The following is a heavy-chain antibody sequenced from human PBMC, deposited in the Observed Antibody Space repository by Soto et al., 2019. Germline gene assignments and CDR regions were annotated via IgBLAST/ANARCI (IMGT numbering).Heavy chain of an antibody. CDR1: GFTFTSSA. Sequence: QMQLVQSGPEVKKPGTSVKVSCKASGFTFTSSAMQWVRQARGQRLEWIGWIVVGSGNTNYAQKFQERVTITRDMSTSTASMELSSLRSEDTAVYYCAAGLLWFGESDAFDIWGQGTMVTVSS. J-gene: IGHJ3*02. V-gene: IGHV1-58*02. CDR2: IVVGSGNT. CDR3: AAGLLWFGESDAFDI. D-gene: IGHD3-10*01.